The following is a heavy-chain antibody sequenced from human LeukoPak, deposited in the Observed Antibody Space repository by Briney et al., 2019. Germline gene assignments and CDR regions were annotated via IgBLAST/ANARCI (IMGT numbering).Heavy chain of an antibody. CDR1: GYTFTGYY. CDR3: ARERTIAARKGDWFDP. D-gene: IGHD6-6*01. Sequence: GASVKVSCKASGYTFTGYYMHWVRQAPGQGLEWVGRINPNSGGTNYAQKFQGRVTMTRDTSISTAYMELSRLRSDDTAVYYCARERTIAARKGDWFDPWGQGTLVTVSS. CDR2: INPNSGGT. V-gene: IGHV1-2*06. J-gene: IGHJ5*02.